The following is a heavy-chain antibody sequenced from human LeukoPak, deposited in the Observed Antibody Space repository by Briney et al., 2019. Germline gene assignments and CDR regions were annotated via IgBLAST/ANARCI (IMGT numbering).Heavy chain of an antibody. Sequence: NPSETLSLTCAVYGGSFSGYYWSWIRQPPGKGLEWIGEINHSGSTNYNPSLKSRVTISVDTSKNQFSLKLSSVTAADTAVYYCARFYSAHNWFDPCGQGTLVTVSS. CDR1: GGSFSGYY. J-gene: IGHJ5*02. D-gene: IGHD2-15*01. V-gene: IGHV4-34*01. CDR2: INHSGST. CDR3: ARFYSAHNWFDP.